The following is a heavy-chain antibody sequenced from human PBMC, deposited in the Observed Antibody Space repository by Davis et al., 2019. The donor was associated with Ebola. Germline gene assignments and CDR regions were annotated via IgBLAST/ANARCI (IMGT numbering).Heavy chain of an antibody. CDR1: GGTFSSYA. D-gene: IGHD4-17*01. V-gene: IGHV1-69*13. Sequence: SVKVSCKASGGTFSSYAISWVRQAPGQGLEWMGGIFPIFGTANYAQKFQGRVTITADESTSTAYMELSSLRSEDTAVYYCASVTTVTTRGLFDYWGQGTLVTVSS. J-gene: IGHJ4*02. CDR2: IFPIFGTA. CDR3: ASVTTVTTRGLFDY.